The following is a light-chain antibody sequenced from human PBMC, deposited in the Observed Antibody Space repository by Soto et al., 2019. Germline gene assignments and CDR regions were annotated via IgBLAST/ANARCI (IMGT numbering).Light chain of an antibody. CDR1: SSDVGYHNY. Sequence: QSALTQPASVSGSPGQSITISCTGNSSDVGYHNYVSWYRQHPGKAPRLMIYEVNNRPSGVSNRFSGSKSGNTASLTISGLQAEDEADYYCSSCTSSKTLLYVFGTGTKATVL. V-gene: IGLV2-14*01. CDR2: EVN. CDR3: SSCTSSKTLLYV. J-gene: IGLJ1*01.